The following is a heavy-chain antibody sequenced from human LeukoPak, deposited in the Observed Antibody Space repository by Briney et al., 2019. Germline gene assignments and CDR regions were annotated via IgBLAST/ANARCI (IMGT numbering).Heavy chain of an antibody. V-gene: IGHV4-34*01. CDR1: GGSFSGYY. CDR2: INHSGST. Sequence: SETLSLTCVVYGGSFSGYYWSWIRQPPGKGLEWIGEINHSGSTNYNPSLKSRVTISVDTSKNQFSLKLSSVSAADTAVYYCARRDPPLGWNDGDAFDIWGQGTMVTVSS. D-gene: IGHD1-1*01. J-gene: IGHJ3*02. CDR3: ARRDPPLGWNDGDAFDI.